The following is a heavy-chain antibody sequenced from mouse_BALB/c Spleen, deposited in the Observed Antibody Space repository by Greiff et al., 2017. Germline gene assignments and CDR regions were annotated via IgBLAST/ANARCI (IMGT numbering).Heavy chain of an antibody. V-gene: IGHV5-15*02. CDR2: ISNLAYSI. CDR3: ARGNRYYLDY. Sequence: EVKLEESGGGLVQPGGSRKLSCAASGFTFSDYGMAWVRQAPGKGPEWVAFISNLAYSIYYADTVTGRFTISRENAKNTLYLEMSSLRSEDTAMYYCARGNRYYLDYWGQGTTLTVSS. J-gene: IGHJ2*01. D-gene: IGHD2-14*01. CDR1: GFTFSDYG.